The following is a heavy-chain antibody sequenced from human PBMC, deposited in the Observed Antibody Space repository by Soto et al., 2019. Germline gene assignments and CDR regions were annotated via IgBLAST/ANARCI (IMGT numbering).Heavy chain of an antibody. CDR2: IYSSGGT. CDR1: GGSVSNFY. Sequence: PSETLSLTCTVSGGSVSNFYLNWIRQPAGKGLEWIGRIYSSGGTNYNPSLRSRVTMSVDTSKNQFSLKLNSVTAADTAVYYCARSSHKESWFDPWGRGTLVTVSS. V-gene: IGHV4-4*07. CDR3: ARSSHKESWFDP. D-gene: IGHD2-2*01. J-gene: IGHJ5*02.